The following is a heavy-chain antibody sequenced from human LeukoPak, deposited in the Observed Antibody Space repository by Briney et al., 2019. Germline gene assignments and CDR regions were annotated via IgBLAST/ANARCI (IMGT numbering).Heavy chain of an antibody. J-gene: IGHJ5*02. CDR3: AREPDA. Sequence: SETLSLTCTVSGDSISGCNYHWGWIRQPPGKGLEWLGTVHHTGRAFYNPSLRGRTTVSVDTSNNQFSLKLTSVTAADTAVYYCAREPDAWGQGTLVTVSS. V-gene: IGHV4-39*07. CDR2: VHHTGRA. CDR1: GDSISGCNYH.